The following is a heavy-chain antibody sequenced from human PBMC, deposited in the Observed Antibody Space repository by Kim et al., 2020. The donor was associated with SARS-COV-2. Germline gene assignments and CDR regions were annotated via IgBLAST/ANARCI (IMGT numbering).Heavy chain of an antibody. CDR3: ARDDYGDYPSFDY. V-gene: IGHV1-69*13. D-gene: IGHD4-17*01. CDR1: GGTFSSYA. CDR2: IIPIFGTA. Sequence: SVKVSCKASGGTFSSYAISWVRQAPGQGLEWMGGIIPIFGTANYAQKFQGRVTITADESTSTAYMELSSLRSEDTAVYYCARDDYGDYPSFDYWGQGTLVTVSS. J-gene: IGHJ4*02.